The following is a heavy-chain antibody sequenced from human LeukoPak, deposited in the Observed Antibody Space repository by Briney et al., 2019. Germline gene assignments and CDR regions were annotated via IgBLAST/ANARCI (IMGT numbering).Heavy chain of an antibody. V-gene: IGHV3-43*01. CDR3: AKDIFPLGYGPLDY. D-gene: IGHD5-18*01. J-gene: IGHJ4*02. CDR2: ISWDGGST. Sequence: GGSLRLSCAASGFTFDDYTMHWVRQAPGKGLEWVSLISWDGGSTYYADSVKGRFTISRDDSKNSLYLQMNSLRTEDTALYYCAKDIFPLGYGPLDYWGQGTLVTVSS. CDR1: GFTFDDYT.